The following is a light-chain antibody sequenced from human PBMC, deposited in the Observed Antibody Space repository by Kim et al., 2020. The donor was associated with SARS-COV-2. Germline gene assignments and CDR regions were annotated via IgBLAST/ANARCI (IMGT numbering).Light chain of an antibody. Sequence: ETASISCRSGQGLLDTHGNSYLDWYLQKPGQSPHLLIHLASIRAAGVPDRFRGSGADTDFTLKISEVEAEDVGVYYCMQGLQTPSTFGQGTKLEI. J-gene: IGKJ2*01. V-gene: IGKV2-28*01. CDR2: LAS. CDR3: MQGLQTPST. CDR1: QGLLDTHGNSY.